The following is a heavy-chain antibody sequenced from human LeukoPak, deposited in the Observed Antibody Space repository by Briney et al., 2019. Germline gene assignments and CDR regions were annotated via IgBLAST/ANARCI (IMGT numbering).Heavy chain of an antibody. Sequence: GGSLRLSCAASGFTFTSYAMSWVRQAPGKGLEWVSVISGSGGSTYYADSVKGRFTISRDNSKNTLYLQMNSLRAEDTAVYYCAKYLLDWNLLYYFDYWGQGTLVTVSS. CDR3: AKYLLDWNLLYYFDY. CDR2: ISGSGGST. J-gene: IGHJ4*02. CDR1: GFTFTSYA. D-gene: IGHD1-7*01. V-gene: IGHV3-23*01.